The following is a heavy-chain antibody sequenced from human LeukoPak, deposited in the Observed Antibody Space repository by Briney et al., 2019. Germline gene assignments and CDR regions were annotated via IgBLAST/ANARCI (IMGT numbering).Heavy chain of an antibody. D-gene: IGHD3-22*01. V-gene: IGHV3-21*01. CDR2: ISSSSSYI. CDR3: ATSDDSSGSD. J-gene: IGHJ4*02. CDR1: GFTFSSYS. Sequence: GGSLRLSCAASGFTFSSYSMNWVRQAPGKGLEWVSSISSSSSYIYYADSVKGRFTISRDNAKNSLYLQMNYLRAEDTALYYCATSDDSSGSDWGQGTLVTVSS.